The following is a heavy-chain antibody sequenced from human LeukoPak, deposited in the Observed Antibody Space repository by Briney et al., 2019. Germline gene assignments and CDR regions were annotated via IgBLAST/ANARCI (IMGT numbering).Heavy chain of an antibody. Sequence: SETLSLTCSVSGSSISSRYFWGWIRQPPGKGLEWIGSIHHSGNTYYNPSLKSRVTISVDTSKNQFSLKLSSVTAADTAVYYCARAHRTIGAAGPTFDYWGQGTLVTVSS. CDR2: IHHSGNT. CDR3: ARAHRTIGAAGPTFDY. V-gene: IGHV4-38-2*02. D-gene: IGHD6-13*01. CDR1: GSSISSRYF. J-gene: IGHJ4*02.